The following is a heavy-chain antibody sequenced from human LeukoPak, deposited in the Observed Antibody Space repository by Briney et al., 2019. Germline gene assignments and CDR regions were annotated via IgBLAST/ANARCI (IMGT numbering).Heavy chain of an antibody. CDR3: ARWAWYDSSGIAFDP. CDR1: GYTFTSYD. J-gene: IGHJ5*02. Sequence: ASVKVSCKASGYTFTSYDINWLRQATGQGLEWMGWMNPNSGNTGYAQKFQGRVTITRNTSISTAYMELSSLRSGDTAVYYCARWAWYDSSGIAFDPWGQGTLVTVSS. CDR2: MNPNSGNT. D-gene: IGHD3-22*01. V-gene: IGHV1-8*03.